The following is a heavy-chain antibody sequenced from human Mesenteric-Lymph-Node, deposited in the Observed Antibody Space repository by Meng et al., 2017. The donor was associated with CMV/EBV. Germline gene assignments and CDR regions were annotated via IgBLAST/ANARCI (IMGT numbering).Heavy chain of an antibody. CDR2: IRYDGSNK. J-gene: IGHJ6*02. CDR3: ARAAIRGYYYYGMDV. Sequence: GESLKISCAASEFTFSSYGMHWVRQAPGKGLEWVAFIRYDGSNKYYADSVKGRFTISRDNSKNTLYLQMNSLRAEDTAVYYCARAAIRGYYYYGMDVWGQGTTVTVSS. V-gene: IGHV3-30*02. CDR1: EFTFSSYG.